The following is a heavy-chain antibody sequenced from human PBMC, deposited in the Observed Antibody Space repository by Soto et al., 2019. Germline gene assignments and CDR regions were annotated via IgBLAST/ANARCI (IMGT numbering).Heavy chain of an antibody. CDR3: DIHSDIGYGQDVFAF. V-gene: IGHV4-59*08. CDR1: GGSISSYY. Sequence: ETLSLTCTVSGGSISSYYWSWIRQPPGKGLEWIGYIYYSGSTNYNPSLKSRVTISVDTSKNQFSLKLSSVTAADTSVYYCDIHSDIGYGQDVFAFWGQGTTVIVS. CDR2: IYYSGST. D-gene: IGHD2-15*01. J-gene: IGHJ3*01.